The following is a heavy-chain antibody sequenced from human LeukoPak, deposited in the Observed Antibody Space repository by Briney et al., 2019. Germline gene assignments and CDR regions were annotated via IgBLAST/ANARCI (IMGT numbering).Heavy chain of an antibody. CDR2: ISGSGGST. CDR3: AKDLGDYGDYTFDY. V-gene: IGHV3-23*01. J-gene: IGHJ4*02. CDR1: GFTFSSYA. D-gene: IGHD4-17*01. Sequence: PGGPLRLSCAASGFTFSSYAMSWVRQAPGKGLEWVSAISGSGGSTYYADSVKGRFTISRDNSKNTLYLQMNSLRAEDTAVYYCAKDLGDYGDYTFDYWGQGTLVTVSS.